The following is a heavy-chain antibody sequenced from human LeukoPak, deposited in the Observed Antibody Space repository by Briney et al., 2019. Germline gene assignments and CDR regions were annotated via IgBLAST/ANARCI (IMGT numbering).Heavy chain of an antibody. V-gene: IGHV3-23*01. Sequence: PGGSLRLPCAASGFTFSSYSMNWVRQAPGKGLEGGSAISGSGGSTYYADSVKGRFTISRDNSKNTLYLQMNSLRAEDTAVYYCAKQSSGWLSHFDYWGQGTLVTVSS. CDR3: AKQSSGWLSHFDY. CDR2: ISGSGGST. CDR1: GFTFSSYS. D-gene: IGHD6-19*01. J-gene: IGHJ4*02.